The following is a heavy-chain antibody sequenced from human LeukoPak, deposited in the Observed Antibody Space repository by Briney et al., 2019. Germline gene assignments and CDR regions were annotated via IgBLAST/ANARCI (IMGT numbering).Heavy chain of an antibody. V-gene: IGHV3-74*01. CDR2: INSDGSYT. CDR1: GFTFSSYW. D-gene: IGHD4-11*01. CDR3: VRGLGDY. J-gene: IGHJ4*02. Sequence: GGSLRLSCAASGFTFSSYWMFWVRQGPGKGLVWVSRINSDGSYTAYADSVKGRFSISRDNAKSTLYLQMNSLRAEDTAVYYCVRGLGDYWGQGTLVTVSS.